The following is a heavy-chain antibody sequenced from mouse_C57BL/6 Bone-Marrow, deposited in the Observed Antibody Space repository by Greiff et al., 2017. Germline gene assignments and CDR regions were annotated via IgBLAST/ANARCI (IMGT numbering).Heavy chain of an antibody. CDR3: VRAWFAY. Sequence: EVKLMESGGGLVQPKGSLKLSCAASGFTFNTYAMHWVRQAPGKGLEWVARISSKSSNYATYYANSVKDRFNISRDDSQSMLYLQMNNLNTEDTAMYYGVRAWFAYWGQGTLVTVSA. J-gene: IGHJ3*01. V-gene: IGHV10-3*01. CDR2: ISSKSSNYAT. CDR1: GFTFNTYA.